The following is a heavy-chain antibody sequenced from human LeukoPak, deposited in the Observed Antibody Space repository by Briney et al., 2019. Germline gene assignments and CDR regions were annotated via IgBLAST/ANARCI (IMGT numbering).Heavy chain of an antibody. J-gene: IGHJ4*02. D-gene: IGHD3-22*01. CDR1: GFTFSSYW. CDR3: ARAPDSSGYYYPVFDY. V-gene: IGHV3-7*01. CDR2: IKQDGSEK. Sequence: GGSLRLSCAASGFTFSSYWMSWVRQAPGKGLEWVANIKQDGSEKYYVDSVKGRFTISRDNAKNSLYLQMNSLRAEDTAVYYCARAPDSSGYYYPVFDYWGQGTLVTVSS.